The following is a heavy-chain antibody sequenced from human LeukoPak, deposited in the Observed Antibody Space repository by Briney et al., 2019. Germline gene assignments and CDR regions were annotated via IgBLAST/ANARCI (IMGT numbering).Heavy chain of an antibody. D-gene: IGHD1-26*01. CDR1: GFTFSSYW. CDR2: INSDGSST. V-gene: IGHV3-74*01. CDR3: ASAIVGATFYYYGMDV. J-gene: IGHJ6*02. Sequence: GGSLRLSCAASGFTFSSYWMHWVRQAPGKGLVWVSRINSDGSSTSYADSVKGRFTISRDNAMNTLYLQMNSLRAEDTAVYYCASAIVGATFYYYGMDVWGQGTTVTVSS.